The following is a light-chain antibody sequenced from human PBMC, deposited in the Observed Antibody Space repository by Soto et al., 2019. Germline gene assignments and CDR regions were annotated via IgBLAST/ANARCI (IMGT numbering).Light chain of an antibody. Sequence: EIVLTQSPGTLSLSPGERATLSCRARQSVSGTYLAWYQQKPGQSPRLLIYGASNRATGVPDRFSGSGSGTDFTLTISRLEPEDFAVYYCQQYGNSPETFGQGTKVEIK. CDR1: QSVSGTY. CDR3: QQYGNSPET. CDR2: GAS. J-gene: IGKJ1*01. V-gene: IGKV3-20*01.